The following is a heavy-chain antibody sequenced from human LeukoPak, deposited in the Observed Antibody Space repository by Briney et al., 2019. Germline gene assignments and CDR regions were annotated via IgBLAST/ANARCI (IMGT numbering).Heavy chain of an antibody. CDR3: ARDLVSAGTRYYDL. CDR1: GITFRNFG. Sequence: GGSLRLSCAASGITFRNFGTHWVRQAPGMGLEWVAYIVYDGSNKYYADSVKGRFTISRDNSKNTLSLQMNSLTGEDTAVYYCARDLVSAGTRYYDLWGRGTVVTVSS. D-gene: IGHD1-1*01. V-gene: IGHV3-30*02. CDR2: IVYDGSNK. J-gene: IGHJ2*01.